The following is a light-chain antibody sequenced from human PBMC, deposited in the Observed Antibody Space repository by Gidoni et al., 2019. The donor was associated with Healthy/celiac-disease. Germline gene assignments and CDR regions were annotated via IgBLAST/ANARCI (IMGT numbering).Light chain of an antibody. CDR1: QSVSSN. Sequence: EIVMTQSPATPSVSPGERATLSCRASQSVSSNLAWYQQKPGQAPRLLIYGASTRATGSPARFSGSGSGTEFTLTISSLQSEDFAVYYWQQYNNWPQTFGQGTKLEIK. J-gene: IGKJ2*01. V-gene: IGKV3D-15*01. CDR3: QQYNNWPQT. CDR2: GAS.